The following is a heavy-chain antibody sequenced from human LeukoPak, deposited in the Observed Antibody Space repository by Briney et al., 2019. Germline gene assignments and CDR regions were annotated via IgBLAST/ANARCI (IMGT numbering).Heavy chain of an antibody. CDR2: IIPIFGTA. V-gene: IGHV1-69*01. Sequence: SVKVSCKTSGGTFSSYAISWVRQAPGQGLEWMGGIIPIFGTANYAQKFQGRVTITADESTSTAYMELSSLRSEDTAVYYCAGTGTKTYYYDSSGYYYDWGQGTLVTVSS. D-gene: IGHD3-22*01. CDR3: AGTGTKTYYYDSSGYYYD. J-gene: IGHJ4*02. CDR1: GGTFSSYA.